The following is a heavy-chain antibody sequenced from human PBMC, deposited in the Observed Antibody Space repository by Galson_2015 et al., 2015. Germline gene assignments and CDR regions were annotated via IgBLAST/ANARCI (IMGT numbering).Heavy chain of an antibody. CDR3: ARELGYCTGGSCRSSRAVDL. Sequence: SLRLSCAASGFTFSTHAMNWLRQAPGKGLEWISYISSTSSTIYYADSVKGRFTFSRDNVKNSLSLQMNSLRDEDTAVYYCARELGYCTGGSCRSSRAVDLWGQGTMVTVSS. CDR1: GFTFSTHA. D-gene: IGHD2-15*01. V-gene: IGHV3-48*02. CDR2: ISSTSSTI. J-gene: IGHJ3*01.